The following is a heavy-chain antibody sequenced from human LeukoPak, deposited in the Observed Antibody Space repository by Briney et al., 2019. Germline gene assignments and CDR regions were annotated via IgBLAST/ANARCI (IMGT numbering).Heavy chain of an antibody. Sequence: GGSLRLSCAASGFTFNSYGMNWVRQAPGRGLEWVAFIQYDGSNKYYADSVKGRFTISRDNSKNTVYMQMNSLRAEDTALYYCAKAVGYDYGDYVVDYWGQGTLVTVSS. D-gene: IGHD4-17*01. V-gene: IGHV3-30*02. J-gene: IGHJ4*02. CDR2: IQYDGSNK. CDR3: AKAVGYDYGDYVVDY. CDR1: GFTFNSYG.